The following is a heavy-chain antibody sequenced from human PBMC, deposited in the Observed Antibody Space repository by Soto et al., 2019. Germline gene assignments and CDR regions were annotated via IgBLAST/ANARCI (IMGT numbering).Heavy chain of an antibody. D-gene: IGHD3-16*01. V-gene: IGHV4-61*01. CDR3: ARETFLMITPGTPRSWFDP. Sequence: SETLSLTCTVSGGPVSSGSNYWSWIRQPPGKGLEWLGYIYHSGSTNYNPSLKSRVVISVDTSKNQFSLNLSSVTAADTAVYYCARETFLMITPGTPRSWFDPWGQGTLVTVSS. CDR1: GGPVSSGSNY. CDR2: IYHSGST. J-gene: IGHJ5*02.